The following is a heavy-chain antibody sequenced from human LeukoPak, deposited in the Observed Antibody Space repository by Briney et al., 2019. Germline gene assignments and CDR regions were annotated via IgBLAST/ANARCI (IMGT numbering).Heavy chain of an antibody. CDR3: ARVTGFIQTWSPNFDS. Sequence: GGSLRLSCAASGFTFSSYAMSWVRQAPGKGLEWVSVIHSGGTTYYADSVKGRFTISRDNSKNTLYLQMNSLRAEDTAVYYCARVTGFIQTWSPNFDSWGQGTLVTVSS. J-gene: IGHJ4*02. CDR2: IHSGGTT. V-gene: IGHV3-66*01. CDR1: GFTFSSYA. D-gene: IGHD5-18*01.